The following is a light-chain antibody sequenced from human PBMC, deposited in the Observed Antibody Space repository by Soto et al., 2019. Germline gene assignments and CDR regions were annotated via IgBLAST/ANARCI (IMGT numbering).Light chain of an antibody. J-gene: IGKJ4*01. Sequence: EIVMTQSPATLSVSPGERATLSCRASQSVNIYLAWYQQKPGQAPRPLIYGASSRATGIPDRFSGSVSGTDFTLSISRLEPEDSAVYYCQQYGTSLTFGGGTKVDIK. CDR2: GAS. CDR3: QQYGTSLT. CDR1: QSVNIY. V-gene: IGKV3-20*01.